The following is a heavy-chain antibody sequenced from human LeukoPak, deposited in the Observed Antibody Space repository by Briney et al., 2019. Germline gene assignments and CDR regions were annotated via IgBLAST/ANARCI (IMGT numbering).Heavy chain of an antibody. Sequence: PGGSLRLSCAASGFTFSDYYMSWIRQAPGRGLEWVSYISSSGSTIYYADSVKGRFTISRDNAKNSLHLQMNSLRAEDTAVYYCARDRVSSITGTTGAPSYYMDVWGKGTTVTVSS. J-gene: IGHJ6*03. CDR1: GFTFSDYY. CDR2: ISSSGSTI. V-gene: IGHV3-11*04. CDR3: ARDRVSSITGTTGAPSYYMDV. D-gene: IGHD1-20*01.